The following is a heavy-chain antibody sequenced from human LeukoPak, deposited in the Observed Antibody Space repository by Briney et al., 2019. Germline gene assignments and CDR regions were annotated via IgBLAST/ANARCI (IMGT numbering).Heavy chain of an antibody. CDR1: GFTFSSYA. Sequence: GGSLRLSCAASGFTFSSYAMSWVRQAPGKGLEWVSAISGSGGSTYYADSVKGRFTISRDNSKNTLYLQMSSLRAEDTAVYYCAKDLSYYDFWSGYRRYYYYYGMDVWGQGTTVTVSS. CDR3: AKDLSYYDFWSGYRRYYYYYGMDV. J-gene: IGHJ6*02. D-gene: IGHD3-3*01. CDR2: ISGSGGST. V-gene: IGHV3-23*01.